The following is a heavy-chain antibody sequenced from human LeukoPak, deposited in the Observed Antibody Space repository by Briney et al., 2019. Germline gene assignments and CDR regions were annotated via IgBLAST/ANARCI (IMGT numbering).Heavy chain of an antibody. CDR2: ISYYGSNK. D-gene: IGHD3-10*01. Sequence: GGSLRLSCAASGFTFSSYGMHWVRQAPGKGLEWVAVISYYGSNKYYSDSVKGRFTIPRENSKNTLYLQMNSLRAEDTAVYYCAKDWRWFGELYYFDYWGQGTLVTVSS. V-gene: IGHV3-30*18. CDR1: GFTFSSYG. J-gene: IGHJ4*02. CDR3: AKDWRWFGELYYFDY.